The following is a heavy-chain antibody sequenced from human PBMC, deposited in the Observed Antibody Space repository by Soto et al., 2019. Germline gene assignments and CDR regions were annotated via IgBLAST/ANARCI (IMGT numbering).Heavy chain of an antibody. CDR3: ARDLPLASGGSDY. CDR1: GYTFTNYY. CDR2: VNPSDGST. Sequence: ASVKVSCKASGYTFTNYYIHWVRQAPGQGLEWVGIVNPSDGSTNFAQKFQGRVTMTRDTSTSTVYMELSSLGSEDTAMYYCARDLPLASGGSDYWGEGTLVTVSS. D-gene: IGHD5-12*01. J-gene: IGHJ4*02. V-gene: IGHV1-46*01.